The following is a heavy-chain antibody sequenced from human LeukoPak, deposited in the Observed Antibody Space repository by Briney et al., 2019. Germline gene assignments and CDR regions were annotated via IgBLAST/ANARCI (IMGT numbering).Heavy chain of an antibody. CDR2: ISYDGSNK. V-gene: IGHV3-30*18. J-gene: IGHJ6*02. D-gene: IGHD6-19*01. CDR3: AKSQGSSGWYNYYYGMDV. CDR1: GFTFSSYG. Sequence: GGSLRLSCAASGFTFSSYGMPWVRQAPAKGLEWVAIISYDGSNKYYADSVKGRFTISRDNSKNTLYLQMNSLRAEDTAVYYCAKSQGSSGWYNYYYGMDVWGQGTTVTVSS.